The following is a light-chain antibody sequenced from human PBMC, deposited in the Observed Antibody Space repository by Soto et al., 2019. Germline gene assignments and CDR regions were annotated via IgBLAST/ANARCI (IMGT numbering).Light chain of an antibody. Sequence: IQMTQSPSSLSPSLRDRAPTXGRASQGIINYLAWYQQKPGKAPKLLIYGASTLQSGVPSRFGGSGSGTDFTLTVSSLQPEDFATYYCQQLFMYPPTFGPGTKVDIK. CDR3: QQLFMYPPT. J-gene: IGKJ3*01. CDR2: GAS. CDR1: QGIINY. V-gene: IGKV1-9*01.